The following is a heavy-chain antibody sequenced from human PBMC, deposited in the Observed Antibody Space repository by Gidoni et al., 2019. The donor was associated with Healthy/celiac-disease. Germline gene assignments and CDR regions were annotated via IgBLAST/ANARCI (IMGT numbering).Heavy chain of an antibody. J-gene: IGHJ6*03. CDR2: ISSSSSYI. V-gene: IGHV3-21*01. CDR1: GFTFSSYS. Sequence: EVQLVESGGGLVKPGGSLRLSCAASGFTFSSYSMNWVRQAPGKGLEWVSSISSSSSYIYYADSVKGRFTISRDNAKNSLYLQMNSLRAEDTAVYYCASVAAIDYYYYYMDVWGKGTTVTVSS. CDR3: ASVAAIDYYYYYMDV. D-gene: IGHD2-15*01.